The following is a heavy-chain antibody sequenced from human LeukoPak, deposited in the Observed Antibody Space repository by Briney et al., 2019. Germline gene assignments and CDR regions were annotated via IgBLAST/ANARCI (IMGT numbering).Heavy chain of an antibody. Sequence: SETLSLTCTVSGGSISSYYWSWIRQPAGKGLEWIGRIYTSGSTNYNPSLKSRVTMSVDTSKNQFSLKLSSATAADTAVYYCARGRSDGSGSYYSPWGQGTLVTVSS. CDR1: GGSISSYY. CDR2: IYTSGST. CDR3: ARGRSDGSGSYYSP. J-gene: IGHJ5*02. V-gene: IGHV4-4*07. D-gene: IGHD3-10*01.